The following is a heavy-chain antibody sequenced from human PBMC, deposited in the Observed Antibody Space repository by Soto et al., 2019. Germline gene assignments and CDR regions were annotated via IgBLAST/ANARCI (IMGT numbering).Heavy chain of an antibody. J-gene: IGHJ4*02. CDR1: GGTFSSYS. D-gene: IGHD5-12*01. Sequence: SVKVSCKASGGTFSSYSISWVRQAPGQGLEWMGGIIPIFGTANYAQKFQGRVTITADESTSTAYMELSSLRSEDTAVYYCARVRRDGYNYFDYWGQGTLVTVSS. V-gene: IGHV1-69*13. CDR3: ARVRRDGYNYFDY. CDR2: IIPIFGTA.